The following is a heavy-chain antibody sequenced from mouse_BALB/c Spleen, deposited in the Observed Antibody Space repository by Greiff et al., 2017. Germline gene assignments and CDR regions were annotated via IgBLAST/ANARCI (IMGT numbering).Heavy chain of an antibody. J-gene: IGHJ3*01. Sequence: VKLQESGAELARPGASVKMSCKASGYTFTSYTMHWVKQRPGQGLEWIGYINPSSGYTNYNQKFKDKATLTADKSSSTAYMQLSSLTSEDSAVYYCARNYYGSSPAWFAYWGQGTLVTVSA. CDR2: INPSSGYT. CDR3: ARNYYGSSPAWFAY. CDR1: GYTFTSYT. D-gene: IGHD1-1*01. V-gene: IGHV1-4*01.